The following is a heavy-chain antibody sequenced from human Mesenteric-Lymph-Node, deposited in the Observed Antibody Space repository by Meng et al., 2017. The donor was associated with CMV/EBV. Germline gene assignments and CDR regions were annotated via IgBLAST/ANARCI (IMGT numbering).Heavy chain of an antibody. J-gene: IGHJ4*02. V-gene: IGHV3-9*01. CDR1: GFTFDDYA. Sequence: SLKISCAASGFTFDDYAMHWVRQRPGKGLEWVSGISWNGNNIAYADSVKGRFTISRDNAKNSLYLQMNSLRPDDTALYYCAKADCSSTSCYKSHWGQGTLVTVSS. CDR3: AKADCSSTSCYKSH. CDR2: ISWNGNNI. D-gene: IGHD2-2*02.